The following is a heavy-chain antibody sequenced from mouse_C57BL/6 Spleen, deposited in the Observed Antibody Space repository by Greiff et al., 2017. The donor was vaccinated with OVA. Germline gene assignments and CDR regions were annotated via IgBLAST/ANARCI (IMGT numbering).Heavy chain of an antibody. CDR1: GFSFTSYG. D-gene: IGHD3-3*01. Sequence: QVQLQQSGPGLVQPSQCLSITCTVSGFSFTSYGVHWVRQSPGKGLEWLGVIWRGGSTDYNAAFMSRLSIDKDNSKSQVFFKMNSLQADDTAIYYCDKNPGRGFAYWGQGTLVTVSA. CDR3: DKNPGRGFAY. J-gene: IGHJ3*01. V-gene: IGHV2-5*01. CDR2: IWRGGST.